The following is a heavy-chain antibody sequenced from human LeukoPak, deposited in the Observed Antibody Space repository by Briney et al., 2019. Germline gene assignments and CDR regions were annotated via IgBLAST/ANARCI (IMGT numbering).Heavy chain of an antibody. V-gene: IGHV3-11*06. D-gene: IGHD3-22*01. CDR2: ISSSSSYT. CDR1: GFIFSDYY. J-gene: IGHJ4*02. CDR3: ARDKYDSSGYFFH. Sequence: PGGSLRLSCAASGFIFSDYYVSWICQAPGKGLEWISYISSSSSYTNYVDSVKGRFTISRDNAKNSLYLQMNSLRAEDTAVYYCARDKYDSSGYFFHWGQRTLVTVSS.